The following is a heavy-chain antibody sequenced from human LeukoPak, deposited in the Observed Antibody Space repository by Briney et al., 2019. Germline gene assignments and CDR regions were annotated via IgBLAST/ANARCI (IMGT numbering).Heavy chain of an antibody. CDR2: ISSSGSTI. Sequence: GGSLRLSCAASGFTFSDYYMSWIRQAPGKGLEWVSYISSSGSTIYYADSAKGRFTISRDNAKNSLYLQMNSLRAEDTAVYYCARALRSSMVRGVAFDYWGQGTLVTVSS. J-gene: IGHJ4*02. D-gene: IGHD3-10*01. CDR1: GFTFSDYY. CDR3: ARALRSSMVRGVAFDY. V-gene: IGHV3-11*01.